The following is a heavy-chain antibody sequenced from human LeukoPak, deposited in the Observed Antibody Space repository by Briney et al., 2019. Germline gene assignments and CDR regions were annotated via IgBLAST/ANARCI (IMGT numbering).Heavy chain of an antibody. CDR3: ATVLYDSSGYGMDV. D-gene: IGHD3-22*01. CDR2: INPNSGGT. J-gene: IGHJ6*02. Sequence: ASVKVSCKASGYTFTGYYMHWVRQAPGQGLEWMGRINPNSGGTNYAQKFQGRVTMTEDTSTDTAYMELSSLRSEDTAVYYCATVLYDSSGYGMDVWGQGTTVTVSS. CDR1: GYTFTGYY. V-gene: IGHV1-2*06.